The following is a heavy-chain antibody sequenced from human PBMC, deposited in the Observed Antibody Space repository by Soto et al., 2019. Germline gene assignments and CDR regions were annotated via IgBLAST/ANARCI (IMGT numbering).Heavy chain of an antibody. J-gene: IGHJ6*01. CDR1: GFTFNYYP. CDR2: VSFDGSNK. V-gene: IGHV3-30-3*01. D-gene: IGHD6-19*01. Sequence: QMQLVESGGGVVQPGGSLRLSCAASGFTFNYYPMHWVRQAPGKGLEWVAVVSFDGSNKYYADSVKGRFTISKDNSKNTLDLQMNSLRREDTAVYYCARLPGPLVAVLYICPLDGREAMSDVDVW. CDR3: ARLPGPLVAVLYICPLDGREAMSDVDV.